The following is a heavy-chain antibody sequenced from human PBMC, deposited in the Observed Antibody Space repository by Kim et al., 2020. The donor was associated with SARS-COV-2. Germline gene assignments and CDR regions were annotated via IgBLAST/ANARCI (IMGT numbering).Heavy chain of an antibody. CDR3: ATSTLGSSYYCGLDV. D-gene: IGHD3-16*01. CDR1: GDTFRNYA. Sequence: SVKVSCQTSGDTFRNYAFTWVRRAPGKGLEWMGRIVPISDITNYAQNLQGRVALTVDKSTGTVYLELSRLKNEDSAVYHCATSTLGSSYYCGLDVWGQG. V-gene: IGHV1-69*04. J-gene: IGHJ6*02. CDR2: IVPISDIT.